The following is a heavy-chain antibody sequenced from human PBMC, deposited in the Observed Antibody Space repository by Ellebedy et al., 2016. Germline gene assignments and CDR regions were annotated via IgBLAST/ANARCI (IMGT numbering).Heavy chain of an antibody. D-gene: IGHD1-1*01. V-gene: IGHV3-30*18. CDR2: ISYDGSNK. CDR3: AKGVPHDY. J-gene: IGHJ4*02. CDR1: GFTFSSYG. Sequence: GESLKISXAASGFTFSSYGMHWVRQAPGKGLEWVAVISYDGSNKYYADSVKGRFTISRDNSKNTLYLQMNSLRAEDTAVYYCAKGVPHDYWGQGTLVTVSS.